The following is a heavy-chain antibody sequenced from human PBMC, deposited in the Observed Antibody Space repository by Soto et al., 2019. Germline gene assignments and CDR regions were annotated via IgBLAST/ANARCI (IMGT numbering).Heavy chain of an antibody. CDR3: ARLVAAVYYYYYGMDV. CDR1: GGSFSGYY. V-gene: IGHV4-34*01. J-gene: IGHJ6*02. CDR2: INHSGST. Sequence: ESLSLTCAVYGGSFSGYYWSWIRQPPGKGLEWIGEINHSGSTNYNPSLKSRVTISVDTSKNQFSLKLSSVTAADTAVYYCARLVAAVYYYYYGMDVWGQGTTVTV. D-gene: IGHD2-15*01.